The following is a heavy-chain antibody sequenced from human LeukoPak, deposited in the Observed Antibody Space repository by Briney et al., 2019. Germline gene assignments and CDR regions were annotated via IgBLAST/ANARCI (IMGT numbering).Heavy chain of an antibody. CDR3: AKDRVGGNMVTFDY. CDR1: GFTFSSYA. J-gene: IGHJ4*02. Sequence: GGSLRLSCAASGFTFSSYAMHWVRQAPGKGLEWVAVISYDGSNKYYADSVKGRFTISRDNSKNTLYLQMNSLRAEDTAVYYCAKDRVGGNMVTFDYWGQGTLVTVSS. V-gene: IGHV3-30*04. D-gene: IGHD1-26*01. CDR2: ISYDGSNK.